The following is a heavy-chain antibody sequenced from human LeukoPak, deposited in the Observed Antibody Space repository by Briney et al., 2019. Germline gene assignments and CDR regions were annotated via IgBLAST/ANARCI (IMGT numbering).Heavy chain of an antibody. Sequence: PGGSLRLSCAASGFTFSDYYMSWVRQAPGKGLEWVSYISGSTSFTDYADSVKGRFTISRDNAKNSLSLQMISLRAGDTAVYYCVRWRSGTYRFDCWGQGTLVTVSS. D-gene: IGHD1-26*01. CDR3: VRWRSGTYRFDC. CDR2: ISGSTSFT. J-gene: IGHJ4*02. CDR1: GFTFSDYY. V-gene: IGHV3-11*03.